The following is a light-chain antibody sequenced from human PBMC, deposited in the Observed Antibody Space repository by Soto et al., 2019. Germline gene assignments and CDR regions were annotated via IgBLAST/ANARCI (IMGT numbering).Light chain of an antibody. V-gene: IGLV1-47*01. CDR2: RNN. Sequence: QAVVTQPPSASGTPGQRVTISCSGSSSNIGSNYVYWYQQLPGTAPKLLIYRNNQRPSGVPDRFSGSKSGTSASLAISGLRSEDEADCYCAAWDDSLSGLVFGGGTKLTVL. J-gene: IGLJ2*01. CDR3: AAWDDSLSGLV. CDR1: SSNIGSNY.